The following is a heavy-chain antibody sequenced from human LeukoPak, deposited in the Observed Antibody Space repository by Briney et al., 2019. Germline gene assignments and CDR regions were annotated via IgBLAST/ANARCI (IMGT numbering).Heavy chain of an antibody. CDR2: IYYSGST. D-gene: IGHD1-7*01. CDR3: ARGASGTSITGTTVGDWFDP. V-gene: IGHV4-39*07. J-gene: IGHJ5*02. CDR1: GGSISSSNYF. Sequence: SETLSLTCTVSGGSISSSNYFWGWIRQPPGKGLEWIGSIYYSGSTYYNPSLKRRVTISVDTSKNQFSLKLSSVTAADTAVYYCARGASGTSITGTTVGDWFDPWGQGTLVTVSS.